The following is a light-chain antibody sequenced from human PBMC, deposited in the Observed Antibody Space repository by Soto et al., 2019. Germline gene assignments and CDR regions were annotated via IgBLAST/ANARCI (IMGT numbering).Light chain of an antibody. Sequence: QSALTQPATVSGSPGQSITISCTGTSSDVGGYNYVSWHQQHPGKAPKLMIYEVNNRPSGVSNRFSGSKSGNTASLTISGLQAEDEADYYCSSYTGSSTYVFGTGTKLTVL. CDR2: EVN. J-gene: IGLJ1*01. CDR1: SSDVGGYNY. CDR3: SSYTGSSTYV. V-gene: IGLV2-14*01.